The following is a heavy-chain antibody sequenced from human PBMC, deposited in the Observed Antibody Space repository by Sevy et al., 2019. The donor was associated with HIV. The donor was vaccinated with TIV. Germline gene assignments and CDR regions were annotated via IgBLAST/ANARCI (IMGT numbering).Heavy chain of an antibody. Sequence: ASVKVSCKASGYTFTGYYIHWVRQAPGQGLEWMGWINPNSDGTNYVQKFQGRVTMTSDTSINTAYMDLRRLRSDDTAVYYCARGENFWTASYYFHYWGQGTLVTVSS. CDR2: INPNSDGT. CDR3: ARGENFWTASYYFHY. J-gene: IGHJ4*02. D-gene: IGHD3-3*01. CDR1: GYTFTGYY. V-gene: IGHV1-2*02.